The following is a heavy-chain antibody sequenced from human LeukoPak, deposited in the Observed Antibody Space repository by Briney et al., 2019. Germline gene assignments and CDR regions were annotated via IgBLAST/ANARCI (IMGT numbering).Heavy chain of an antibody. CDR1: GYTFTGYY. D-gene: IGHD2-21*01. V-gene: IGHV1-2*06. CDR3: ARGDLWYYYTDV. Sequence: ASVKVSCKASGYTFTGYYMHWVRQAPGQGLEWMGRINPNSGGTNYAQKFQGRVTMTRDTSISTAYMELSRLRSDDTAVYYCARGDLWYYYTDVWSKGTTVTVSS. J-gene: IGHJ6*03. CDR2: INPNSGGT.